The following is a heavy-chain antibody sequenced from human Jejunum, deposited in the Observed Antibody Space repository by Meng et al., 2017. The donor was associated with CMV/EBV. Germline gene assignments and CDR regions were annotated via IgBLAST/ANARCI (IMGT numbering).Heavy chain of an antibody. CDR2: IYYSGST. CDR3: ARSPYSGSALPFFDY. V-gene: IGHV4-30-4*01. CDR1: GDSFNSPDYD. D-gene: IGHD1-26*01. Sequence: QVPLQESGPGLVKPSQTLSLACTVSGDSFNSPDYDWSWIRQPPEKGLEWIGYIYYSGSTYYNPSLKSRVSISGDTSNKQFSLKLTSVTAADTAVYYCARSPYSGSALPFFDYWGQGSLVTVSS. J-gene: IGHJ4*02.